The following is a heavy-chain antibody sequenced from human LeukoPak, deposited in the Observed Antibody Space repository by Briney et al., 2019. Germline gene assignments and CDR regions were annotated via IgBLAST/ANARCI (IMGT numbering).Heavy chain of an antibody. CDR3: AKSEFSSSSPPFDY. CDR2: IYPGDSDT. CDR1: GYSFTSYW. D-gene: IGHD6-6*01. Sequence: GESLKISCKGSGYSFTSYWIGWVRRMPGKGVGWMGIIYPGDSDTRYSPSFQGQVTISADKSISTAYLQWSSLKASDTAMYYCAKSEFSSSSPPFDYWGQGTLVTVSS. J-gene: IGHJ4*02. V-gene: IGHV5-51*01.